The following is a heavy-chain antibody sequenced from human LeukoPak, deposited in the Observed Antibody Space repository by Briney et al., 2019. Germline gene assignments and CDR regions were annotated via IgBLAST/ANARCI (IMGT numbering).Heavy chain of an antibody. J-gene: IGHJ4*02. CDR2: IYPGDSDT. CDR3: ARSNYYDSYTNY. CDR1: GYSFTTYW. Sequence: NRGGSLKISCKGSGYSFTTYWIAWVPQMPGKGLEWMGFIYPGDSDTRYSPSFQGQVNISADKSIGTAYLQWSSLKASDTAMYYCARSNYYDSYTNYWGQGTLVTVSS. V-gene: IGHV5-51*01. D-gene: IGHD3-22*01.